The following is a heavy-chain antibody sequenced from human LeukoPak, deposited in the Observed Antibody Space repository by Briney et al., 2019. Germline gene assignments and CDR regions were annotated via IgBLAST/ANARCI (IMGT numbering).Heavy chain of an antibody. J-gene: IGHJ4*02. Sequence: GTSLRLSCAASRFTFSRYAMSWVRQAPGKGLEWVSAVNNKGNNKYYADSVRGRFTISRDNSKNILYLQMDSLRAEDTAVYYCAKDVRGGPIVGAGSVDYWGLGTLVTVSS. CDR3: AKDVRGGPIVGAGSVDY. CDR2: VNNKGNNK. CDR1: RFTFSRYA. D-gene: IGHD1-26*01. V-gene: IGHV3-23*05.